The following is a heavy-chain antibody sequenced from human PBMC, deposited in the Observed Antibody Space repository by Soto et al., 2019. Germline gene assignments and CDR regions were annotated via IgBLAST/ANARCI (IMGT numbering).Heavy chain of an antibody. CDR1: GDTFSSSA. CDR3: ARGGYCRSTNCYGGANWFDP. Sequence: QVQLVQSGAEVKKPGSSVKVSCKASGDTFSSSAISWVRQAPGQGLQWMGGIIPIFGTVNYAQKFQGRVTMTAEKSTSTAYMELRSPRSEDTAVYYCARGGYCRSTNCYGGANWFDPWGQGTLVTVSS. J-gene: IGHJ5*02. V-gene: IGHV1-69*06. D-gene: IGHD2-2*01. CDR2: IIPIFGTV.